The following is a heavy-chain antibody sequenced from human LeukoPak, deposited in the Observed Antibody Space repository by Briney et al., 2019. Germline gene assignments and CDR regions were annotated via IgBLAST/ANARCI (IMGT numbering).Heavy chain of an antibody. D-gene: IGHD4-17*01. CDR3: ARGGGDYLLFAFDI. J-gene: IGHJ3*02. CDR1: GFTFSSYA. CDR2: ISYDGSNK. Sequence: HPGGSLRLSCAASGFTFSSYAMHWVRQAPGKGLEWVAVISYDGSNKYYADSVKGRFTISRDNSKNTLYLQMNSLRAEDTAVYYCARGGGDYLLFAFDIWGQGTMVTVSS. V-gene: IGHV3-30-3*01.